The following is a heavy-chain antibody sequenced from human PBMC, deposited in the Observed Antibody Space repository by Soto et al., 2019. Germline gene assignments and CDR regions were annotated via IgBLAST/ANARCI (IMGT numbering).Heavy chain of an antibody. Sequence: QVRLQESGPGLVKPSETLSLTCTVSGGSISRYYWSWIRQPPGKGLEWIGYLYNAGSTIYNHSLKSRVTLSVDMSQNQFSLNLNYVTAADTAVYYCARDLWGYCGTDCYPLDVWGQGTTVTVSS. CDR2: LYNAGST. CDR1: GGSISRYY. CDR3: ARDLWGYCGTDCYPLDV. V-gene: IGHV4-59*01. D-gene: IGHD2-21*02. J-gene: IGHJ6*02.